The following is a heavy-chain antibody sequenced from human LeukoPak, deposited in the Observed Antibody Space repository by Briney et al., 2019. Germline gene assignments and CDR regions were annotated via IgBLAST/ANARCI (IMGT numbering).Heavy chain of an antibody. CDR2: INSDGSRT. V-gene: IGHV3-74*01. D-gene: IGHD2-2*01. CDR3: ARVLSSTNYYFDY. CDR1: GFTFSSNW. J-gene: IGHJ4*02. Sequence: GGSLRLSCAASGFTFSSNWMHWVRQAPGKGLVWVSRINSDGSRTSYADSVKGRFTISRDNAKNTLYLQMNSLRAEDTAVYYCARVLSSTNYYFDYWGQGTLVTVSS.